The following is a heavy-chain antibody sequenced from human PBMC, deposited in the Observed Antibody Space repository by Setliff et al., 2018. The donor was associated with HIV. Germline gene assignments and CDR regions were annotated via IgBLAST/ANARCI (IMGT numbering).Heavy chain of an antibody. CDR3: AKPLFFAFHT. V-gene: IGHV3-48*01. CDR1: GFTLSSYY. CDR2: ISRSSSRTEI. J-gene: IGHJ3*02. Sequence: PGGSLRLSCAASGFTLSSYYMNWVRQAPGKGLEWVSYISRSSSRTEIYYADSVQGRFTISKDHSKNTLYLQMNSLRAEDTAMYYCAKPLFFAFHTWGQGTMVTVSS. D-gene: IGHD3-3*01.